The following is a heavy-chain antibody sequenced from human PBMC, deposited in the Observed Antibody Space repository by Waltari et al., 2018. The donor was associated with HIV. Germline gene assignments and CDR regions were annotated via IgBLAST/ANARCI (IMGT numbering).Heavy chain of an antibody. CDR2: IWYDGSNK. V-gene: IGHV3-33*01. D-gene: IGHD3-10*01. CDR1: GFSFSNYG. CDR3: ARDFDGSGSFDY. Sequence: QVQLVESGGGVVQPGRSLRLSCAASGFSFSNYGMHWVRQAPDTGLEWVAVIWYDGSNKFYADSVKGRFSISRDNSKNTLYLQMNRLRAEDTAVYYCARDFDGSGSFDYWGQGTLVTVSS. J-gene: IGHJ4*02.